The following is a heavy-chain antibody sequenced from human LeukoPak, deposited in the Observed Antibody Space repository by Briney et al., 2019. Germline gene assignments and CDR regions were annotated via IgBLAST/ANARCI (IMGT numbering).Heavy chain of an antibody. CDR1: GFTFGDYD. V-gene: IGHV3-49*04. CDR3: TRGKAGEYSSSWYGNYYYYMDV. J-gene: IGHJ6*03. Sequence: GGSLRLSCTASGFTFGDYDMSWVRLAPGKGLEWVGFIRRKAYGGTTEYAASVKGRFTISRDDYKSIAYLQMNILKTEDTAVYYCTRGKAGEYSSSWYGNYYYYMDVWGKGTTVTVSS. CDR2: IRRKAYGGTT. D-gene: IGHD6-13*01.